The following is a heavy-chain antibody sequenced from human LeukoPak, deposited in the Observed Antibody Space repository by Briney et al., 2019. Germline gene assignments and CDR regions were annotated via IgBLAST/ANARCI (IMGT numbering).Heavy chain of an antibody. CDR3: ARGVPAAGSSRFDP. CDR2: IYHSGST. V-gene: IGHV4-4*02. CDR1: GGSITSGNW. Sequence: SETESLTCAVSGGSITSGNWWSWFRQPPGKGLEWIGEIYHSGSTNYNPSLKSRVTISVDKSKNKFSLILNSVTAADTAVYYCARGVPAAGSSRFDPWGQGTLLTVSS. D-gene: IGHD6-13*01. J-gene: IGHJ5*02.